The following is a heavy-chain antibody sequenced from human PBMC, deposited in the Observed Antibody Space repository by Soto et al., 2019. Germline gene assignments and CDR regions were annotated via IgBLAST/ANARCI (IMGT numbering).Heavy chain of an antibody. V-gene: IGHV4-39*01. D-gene: IGHD5-12*01. Sequence: QLQLQESGPGLVKPSETLSLTCTVSGGSISSSSYYWGWIRQPPGKVLEWIGSIYYSGSTYYNPSLKSRVTISVDTSKNQFSLKLSSVTAADTAVYYCARQSGYDLYYFDYWGQGTLVTVSS. CDR2: IYYSGST. CDR1: GGSISSSSYY. J-gene: IGHJ4*02. CDR3: ARQSGYDLYYFDY.